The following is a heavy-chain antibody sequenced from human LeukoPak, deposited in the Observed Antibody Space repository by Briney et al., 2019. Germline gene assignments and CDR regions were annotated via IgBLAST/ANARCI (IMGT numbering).Heavy chain of an antibody. D-gene: IGHD5-12*01. CDR2: IYPYDSDT. V-gene: IGHV5-51*01. CDR3: ARHIGYSAWNPDY. J-gene: IGHJ4*02. Sequence: PGESLKISCKASGYSFTSYWIGWVRQMPGQGLEWMGIIYPYDSDTRYSPSFQGQVTISADKSISTAYLQRSNLKASDTAMYYCARHIGYSAWNPDYWGQGTLVTVSS. CDR1: GYSFTSYW.